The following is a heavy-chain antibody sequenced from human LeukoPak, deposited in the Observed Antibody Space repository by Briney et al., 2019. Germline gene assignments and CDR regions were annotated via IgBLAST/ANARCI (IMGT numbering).Heavy chain of an antibody. J-gene: IGHJ3*02. CDR1: GGSISSYY. Sequence: KTSETLSLTCTVSGGSISSYYWGWIRQPPGKGLEWIGYIYYSGSTNYNPSLKSRVTISVDTSKNQFSLKLSSVTAADTAVYYCARSAYCGGDCYPDDAFDIWGQGTMVTVSS. D-gene: IGHD2-21*02. CDR2: IYYSGST. CDR3: ARSAYCGGDCYPDDAFDI. V-gene: IGHV4-59*01.